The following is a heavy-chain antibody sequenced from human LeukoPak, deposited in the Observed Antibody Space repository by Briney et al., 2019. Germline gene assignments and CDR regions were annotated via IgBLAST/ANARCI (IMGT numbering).Heavy chain of an antibody. J-gene: IGHJ5*02. CDR2: FDPEDGET. V-gene: IGHV1-24*01. Sequence: ASVKVSCKVSGYTLTELSMHWVRQAPAKGLEWMGGFDPEDGETIYAQKFQGRVTMTEDTSTDTAYMELSSLRSEDTAVYYCARGPYTPSPGIAAAYWFDPWGQGTLVTVSS. D-gene: IGHD6-13*01. CDR1: GYTLTELS. CDR3: ARGPYTPSPGIAAAYWFDP.